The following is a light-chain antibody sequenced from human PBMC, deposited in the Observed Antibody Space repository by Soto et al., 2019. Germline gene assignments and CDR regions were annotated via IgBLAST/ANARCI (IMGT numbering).Light chain of an antibody. CDR2: DVS. Sequence: QSVLTQPASMSGSPGHAITISCTGTSSDVGGYTYVSWYQQHPGKAPKFIIYDVSNRPSGVSNRFSGSKSGNTASLTISGLQAEDEADYYCSSYTTSNTRQIVFGTGTKVTVL. V-gene: IGLV2-14*01. CDR3: SSYTTSNTRQIV. CDR1: SSDVGGYTY. J-gene: IGLJ1*01.